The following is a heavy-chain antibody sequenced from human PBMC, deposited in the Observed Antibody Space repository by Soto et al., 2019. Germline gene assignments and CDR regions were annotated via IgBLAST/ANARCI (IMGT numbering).Heavy chain of an antibody. CDR3: ARDRYSYDSRAYQGLDWYFDL. CDR1: GFIFSNYG. D-gene: IGHD3-22*01. CDR2: IWYDGSHE. J-gene: IGHJ2*01. Sequence: QVQLVESGGGVVQPGRSLRLSCAASGFIFSNYGMHWVRQAPGKGLEWVAVIWYDGSHESYADSVKGRFTISRDNSKNTLFLQMNSLRAEDTAVYYCARDRYSYDSRAYQGLDWYFDLWGRGTLVTVSS. V-gene: IGHV3-33*01.